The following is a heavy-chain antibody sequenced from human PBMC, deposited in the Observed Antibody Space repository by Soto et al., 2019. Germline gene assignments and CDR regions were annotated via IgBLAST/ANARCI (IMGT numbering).Heavy chain of an antibody. J-gene: IGHJ4*02. CDR1: GFTFSSYW. D-gene: IGHD2-2*03. CDR3: AGRNLGYCSSTSCRTYDY. Sequence: GGSLRLSCAASGFTFSSYWMHWVRQAPGKGLVWVSRINSDGSSTSYADSVKGRFTISRDNAKNTLYLQMNSLRAEDTAVYYYAGRNLGYCSSTSCRTYDYWGQGTLVTVSS. V-gene: IGHV3-74*01. CDR2: INSDGSST.